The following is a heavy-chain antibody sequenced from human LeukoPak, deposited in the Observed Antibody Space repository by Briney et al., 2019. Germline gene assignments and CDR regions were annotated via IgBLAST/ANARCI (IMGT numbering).Heavy chain of an antibody. V-gene: IGHV1-46*01. CDR1: GYTFTSYY. CDR3: ARDWSPRMVVVPAATYYYYYGMDV. CDR2: INPSGGST. J-gene: IGHJ6*02. Sequence: GSVKVSCKASGYTFTSYYMHWVRQAPGQGLEWMGIINPSGGSTSYAQKFQGRVTMTRDTSTSTVYMELSSLRSEDTAVYYCARDWSPRMVVVPAATYYYYYGMDVWGQGTTVTVSS. D-gene: IGHD2-2*01.